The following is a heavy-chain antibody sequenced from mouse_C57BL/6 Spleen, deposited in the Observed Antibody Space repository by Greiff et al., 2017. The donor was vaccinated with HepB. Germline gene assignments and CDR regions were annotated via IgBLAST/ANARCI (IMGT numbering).Heavy chain of an antibody. CDR1: GYTFTSYW. Sequence: VQLQQPGAELVKPGASVKLSCKASGYTFTSYWMHWVKQRPGQGLEWIGMIHPNSGSTNYNEKFKSKATLTVDKSSSTAYMQLSSLTSEDSAVYYCARGPTVVATGYFDYWGQGTTLTVSS. CDR2: IHPNSGST. J-gene: IGHJ2*01. V-gene: IGHV1-64*01. D-gene: IGHD1-1*01. CDR3: ARGPTVVATGYFDY.